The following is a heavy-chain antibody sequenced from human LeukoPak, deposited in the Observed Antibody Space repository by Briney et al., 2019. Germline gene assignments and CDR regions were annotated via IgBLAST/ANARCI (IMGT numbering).Heavy chain of an antibody. Sequence: ASVKVSCKASGYTFTGYYMHWVRQAPGQGLEWMGWMNPNSGNTGYAQKFQGRVTMTRNTSISTAYMELSSLRSEDTAVYYCARGFHNPGIAVAGDYWGQGTLVTVSS. D-gene: IGHD6-19*01. CDR1: GYTFTGYY. V-gene: IGHV1-8*02. J-gene: IGHJ4*02. CDR3: ARGFHNPGIAVAGDY. CDR2: MNPNSGNT.